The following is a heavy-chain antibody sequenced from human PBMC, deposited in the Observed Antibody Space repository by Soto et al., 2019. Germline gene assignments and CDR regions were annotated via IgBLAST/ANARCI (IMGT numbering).Heavy chain of an antibody. Sequence: SETLSLTCNVSGASISSYNYWGWFRQPPGKGLEWIGRINHSGSAIYNPSLKSRVTLSVDTSKNQFSLKLSSVTAADTAVYYCARGRVTMVRGVIGIYNWFEPWGQGTLVTVSS. CDR2: INHSGSA. CDR1: GASISSYNY. CDR3: ARGRVTMVRGVIGIYNWFEP. D-gene: IGHD3-10*01. J-gene: IGHJ5*02. V-gene: IGHV4-38-2*02.